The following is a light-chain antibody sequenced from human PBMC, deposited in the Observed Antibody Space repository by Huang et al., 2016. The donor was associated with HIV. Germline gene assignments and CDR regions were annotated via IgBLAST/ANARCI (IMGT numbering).Light chain of an antibody. CDR3: QQSHSTPAT. Sequence: DIQMTQSPTSLSASVGDRITITCRASKSISSYLNWDQQKPGKAPKLLIYASSSLQSGVPSRFSVSGAGTDFTLSISSLQPEDFATYYCQQSHSTPATFGQGTKLEIK. CDR2: ASS. J-gene: IGKJ2*01. V-gene: IGKV1-39*01. CDR1: KSISSY.